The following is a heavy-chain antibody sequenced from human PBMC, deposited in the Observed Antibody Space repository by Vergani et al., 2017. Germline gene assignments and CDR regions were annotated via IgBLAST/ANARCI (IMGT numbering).Heavy chain of an antibody. CDR2: VYTSGMT. CDR3: ARELSYYYGSGSDDYNPYYYEGMDV. V-gene: IGHV4-61*02. J-gene: IGHJ6*02. CDR1: GGSINTGAYY. D-gene: IGHD3-10*01. Sequence: QVQLQESGPRLVRPSQTLSLTCTVSGGSINTGAYYWSWIRQPAGKGLEWIGRVYTSGMTNSNTSLKSRVTILVDRSKRQLSLKLTSVTAGDTAVYFCARELSYYYGSGSDDYNPYYYEGMDVWGPGTTVTVSS.